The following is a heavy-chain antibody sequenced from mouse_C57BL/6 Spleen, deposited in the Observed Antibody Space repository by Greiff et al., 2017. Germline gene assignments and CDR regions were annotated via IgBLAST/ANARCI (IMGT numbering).Heavy chain of an antibody. CDR3: AREGAYYSNYGYYVDY. CDR1: GFTFSSYA. Sequence: EVQLVESGGGLVKPGGSLKLSCAASGFTFSSYAMSWVRQTPGKRLEWVATISDGGSYTYYPDNVKGRFTISRDNAKNNLYLQMSHLKSEDTAMYYCAREGAYYSNYGYYVDYWGQGTTLTVSS. J-gene: IGHJ2*01. V-gene: IGHV5-4*01. D-gene: IGHD2-5*01. CDR2: ISDGGSYT.